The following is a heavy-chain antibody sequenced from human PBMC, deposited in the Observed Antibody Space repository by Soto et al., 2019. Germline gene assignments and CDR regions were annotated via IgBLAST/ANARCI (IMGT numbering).Heavy chain of an antibody. CDR2: ISPSYGNT. D-gene: IGHD1-26*01. CDR3: AREGGDSGRSDY. Sequence: ASVKVSCKTSGYTFTNYCISWVLQAPGQGLEWMGWISPSYGNTKYAQKVQGRVTMTTETSTSTAYMELKSLTSDDTAVYYCAREGGDSGRSDYWGQGTLVTVSS. J-gene: IGHJ4*02. V-gene: IGHV1-18*01. CDR1: GYTFTNYC.